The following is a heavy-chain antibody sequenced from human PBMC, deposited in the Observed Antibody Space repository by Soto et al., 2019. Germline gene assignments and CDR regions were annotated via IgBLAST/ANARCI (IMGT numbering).Heavy chain of an antibody. CDR3: ARLQAAVPHY. J-gene: IGHJ4*02. CDR2: IFYDGYT. CDR1: GDSISGSPYF. V-gene: IGHV4-39*01. Sequence: SETLSLTCTVSGDSISGSPYFWVLIRQPPGKRLEWIGSIFYDGYTLYTPSLRSRVTISVDTSKNQFSLKLASVAAADTATYFGARLQAAVPHYWGKGTLVTVAS. D-gene: IGHD6-13*01.